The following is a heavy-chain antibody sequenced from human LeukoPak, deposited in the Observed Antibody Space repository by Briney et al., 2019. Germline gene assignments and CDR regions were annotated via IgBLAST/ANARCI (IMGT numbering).Heavy chain of an antibody. Sequence: SQTLSLTCAISGDSVSSNSAAWNWIRQSPSTGLEWLGRTYYRSKWNNDYAVSVKSRITINPDTSKNQFSLQLNSVTPEDTAVYYCVRSRGAIVDYWGQGTLVTVSS. V-gene: IGHV6-1*01. CDR3: VRSRGAIVDY. J-gene: IGHJ4*02. CDR1: GDSVSSNSAA. CDR2: TYYRSKWNN.